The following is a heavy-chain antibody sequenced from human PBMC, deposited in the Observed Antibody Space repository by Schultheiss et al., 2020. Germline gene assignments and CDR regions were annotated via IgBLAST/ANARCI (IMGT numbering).Heavy chain of an antibody. CDR2: ISWDGFST. Sequence: GGSLRLSCAASGFTFDVYTMHWVRQGPGKGLEWVSLISWDGFSTYYAVSVQGRFTISRDNPRNSLYLQMNSLRPEDAAFYFCVREALEHCSGGSCWGQGTLVTVSS. CDR3: VREALEHCSGGSC. CDR1: GFTFDVYT. J-gene: IGHJ4*02. V-gene: IGHV3-43*01. D-gene: IGHD2-15*01.